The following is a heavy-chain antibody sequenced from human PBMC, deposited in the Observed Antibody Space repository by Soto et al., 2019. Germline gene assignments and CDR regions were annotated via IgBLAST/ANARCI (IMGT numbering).Heavy chain of an antibody. Sequence: PSETLSLTCTVSGGSISSGGYYWSWIRQHPEKGMEWIGNIYYTGSTYYNPSLKIRLTISVDTSKNQFSLKLSSVTAADTAVYYCARDRGRPDLRDTHYYDSSDLDYGMDVWGQGTTVTVSS. CDR1: GGSISSGGYY. J-gene: IGHJ6*02. CDR3: ARDRGRPDLRDTHYYDSSDLDYGMDV. CDR2: IYYTGST. D-gene: IGHD3-22*01. V-gene: IGHV4-31*03.